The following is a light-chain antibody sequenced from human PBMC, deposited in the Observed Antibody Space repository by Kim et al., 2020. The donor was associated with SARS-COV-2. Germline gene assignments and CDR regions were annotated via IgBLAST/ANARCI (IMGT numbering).Light chain of an antibody. CDR2: EDD. J-gene: IGLJ2*01. CDR1: SGSIDDNY. V-gene: IGLV6-57*03. CDR3: QSYNRDNVI. Sequence: GNTVTISFTRSSGSIDDNYVQWYQQRPGGVPTTVIYEDDQRPSGVSDRFSGSIDNSSNSASLTISGLRTEDEADYYCQSYNRDNVIFGGGTQLTVL.